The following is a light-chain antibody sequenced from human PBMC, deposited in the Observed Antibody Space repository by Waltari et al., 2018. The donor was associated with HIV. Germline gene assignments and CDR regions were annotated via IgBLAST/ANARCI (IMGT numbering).Light chain of an antibody. CDR2: NDN. CDR3: QSADSSVTYEVV. V-gene: IGLV3-25*03. J-gene: IGLJ3*02. Sequence: SFDLRQAPALSVYPGQPARIPCSGAALAKQFCYWYQQKPGQAPVLVIYNDNERPSGIPQRFSGSSSGTTATLTISGVQAEDEADYYCQSADSSVTYEVVFGGGTKLTVL. CDR1: ALAKQF.